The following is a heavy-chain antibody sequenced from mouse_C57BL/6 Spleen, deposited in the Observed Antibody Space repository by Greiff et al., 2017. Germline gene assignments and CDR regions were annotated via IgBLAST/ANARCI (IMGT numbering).Heavy chain of an antibody. Sequence: QVQLQQSGPELVKPGASVKISCKASGYAFSSSWMNWVKQRPGKGLEWIGRIYPGDGDTNYNGKFKGKATLTADKSSSTAYMQLSSLTSEDSAVXFCARDDYDYAMDYWGQGTSVTVSS. CDR1: GYAFSSSW. CDR2: IYPGDGDT. D-gene: IGHD2-4*01. J-gene: IGHJ4*01. V-gene: IGHV1-82*01. CDR3: ARDDYDYAMDY.